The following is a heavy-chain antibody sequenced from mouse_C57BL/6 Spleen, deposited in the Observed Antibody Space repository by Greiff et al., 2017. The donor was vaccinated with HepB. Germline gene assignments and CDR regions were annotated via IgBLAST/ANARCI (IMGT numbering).Heavy chain of an antibody. J-gene: IGHJ4*01. CDR3: ARSQTGTGYAMDY. Sequence: EVQLQQSGPELVKPGASVKISCKASGYSFTGYYMNWVKQSPEKSLEWIGEINPSTGGTTYNQKFKAKATLTVDKSSSTAYMQLKSLTSEDSAVYYCARSQTGTGYAMDYWGQGTSVTVSS. D-gene: IGHD4-1*01. CDR2: INPSTGGT. CDR1: GYSFTGYY. V-gene: IGHV1-42*01.